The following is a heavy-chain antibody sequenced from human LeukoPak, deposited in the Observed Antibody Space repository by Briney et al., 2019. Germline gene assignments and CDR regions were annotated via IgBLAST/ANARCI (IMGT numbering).Heavy chain of an antibody. CDR1: GFTFSNYW. J-gene: IGHJ5*02. V-gene: IGHV3-74*01. CDR2: INSDGSST. CDR3: ARVGSSHGYDWFDP. Sequence: GGSLRLSCAASGFTFSNYWMHWVRQAPGKGLVWVSRINSDGSSTNYADSVKGRFTISRDNAKNTLSLQMNSLRAEDTAVYYCARVGSSHGYDWFDPWGQGTLVTVSS. D-gene: IGHD5-18*01.